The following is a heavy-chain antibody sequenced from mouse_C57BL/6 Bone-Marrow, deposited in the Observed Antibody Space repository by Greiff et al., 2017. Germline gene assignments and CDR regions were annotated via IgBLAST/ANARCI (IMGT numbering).Heavy chain of an antibody. V-gene: IGHV1-19*01. CDR1: GYTFTDYY. J-gene: IGHJ3*01. Sequence: EVQLQQSGPVLVKPGASVKMSCKASGYTFTDYYMNWVKQSHGKSLEWIGVINPYNGGTSYNQKFKGKATLTVDKSSSTAYMELNSLTSEDSAVYYCARDYPSFAYWGQGTLVTVSA. CDR3: ARDYPSFAY. D-gene: IGHD5-5*01. CDR2: INPYNGGT.